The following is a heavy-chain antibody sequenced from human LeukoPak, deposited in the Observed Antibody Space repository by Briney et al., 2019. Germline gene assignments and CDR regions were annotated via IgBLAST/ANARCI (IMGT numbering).Heavy chain of an antibody. CDR1: GFTFSSYS. CDR2: ISSSSSYI. CDR3: ARGSGSYQIFDY. Sequence: GGSLRLSCAASGFTFSSYSMSWVRQAPGKGLEWVSSISSSSSYIYYADSVKGRFTISRDNAKNSLYLQMNSLRAEDTAVYYCARGSGSYQIFDYWGQGTLVTVSP. V-gene: IGHV3-21*01. D-gene: IGHD1-26*01. J-gene: IGHJ4*02.